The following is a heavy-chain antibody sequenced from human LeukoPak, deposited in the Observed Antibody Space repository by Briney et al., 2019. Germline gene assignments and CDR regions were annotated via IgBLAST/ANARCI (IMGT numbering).Heavy chain of an antibody. D-gene: IGHD3-16*01. CDR2: ISSSGSTI. CDR3: ARQDKTYYDYVWGDAFDI. CDR1: GFTFSDYS. Sequence: GGSLRLSCAASGFTFSDYSMSWIRQAPGKGLEWVSYISSSGSTIYYADSVKGRFTISRDNAKNSLYLQMNSLRAEDTAVYYCARQDKTYYDYVWGDAFDIWGQGTMVTVSS. J-gene: IGHJ3*02. V-gene: IGHV3-11*04.